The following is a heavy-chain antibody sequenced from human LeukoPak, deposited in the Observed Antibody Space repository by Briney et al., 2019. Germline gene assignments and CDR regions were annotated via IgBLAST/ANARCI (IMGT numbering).Heavy chain of an antibody. CDR1: GFTFSSYS. J-gene: IGHJ4*02. Sequence: GGSLRLSCAAYGFTFSSYSMNWVRQAPGKGLEWVSSISSSSYIYYADSVKGRFTISRDNAKNSLYLQMNSLRAEDTAVYYCARAPRYYFDYWGQGTLVTVSS. CDR3: ARAPRYYFDY. V-gene: IGHV3-21*01. CDR2: ISSSSYI.